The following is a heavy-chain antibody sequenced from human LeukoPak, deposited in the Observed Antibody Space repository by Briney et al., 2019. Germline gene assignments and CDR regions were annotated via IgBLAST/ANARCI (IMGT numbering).Heavy chain of an antibody. V-gene: IGHV1-2*02. J-gene: IGHJ6*02. D-gene: IGHD6-19*01. CDR1: GFTFISSA. CDR3: ARDEQWLVPISRPFYGMDV. CDR2: INPNSGGT. Sequence: ASVKVSCKTSGFTFISSAVQWVRQAPGQGLEWMGWINPNSGGTNYAQKFQGRVTMTRDTSISTAYMELRSLRSDDTAVYYCARDEQWLVPISRPFYGMDVWGQGTTVTVSS.